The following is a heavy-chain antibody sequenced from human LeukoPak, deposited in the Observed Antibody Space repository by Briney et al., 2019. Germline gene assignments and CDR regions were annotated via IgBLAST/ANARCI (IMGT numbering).Heavy chain of an antibody. V-gene: IGHV1-69*05. D-gene: IGHD3-16*01. J-gene: IGHJ3*02. CDR3: ARGGVEVWDAFDI. Sequence: SVTVSCKASGGTFSSYAISWVRQAPGQGLEWMGGIIPIFGTANYAQKFQGRVTITTDESTSTAYMELSSLRSEDTAVYYCARGGVEVWDAFDIWGQGTMVTVSS. CDR2: IIPIFGTA. CDR1: GGTFSSYA.